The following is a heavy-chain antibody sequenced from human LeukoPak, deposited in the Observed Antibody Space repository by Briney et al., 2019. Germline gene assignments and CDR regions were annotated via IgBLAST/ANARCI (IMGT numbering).Heavy chain of an antibody. CDR1: GFVFSDYY. CDR2: ISYDGSNK. J-gene: IGHJ6*02. Sequence: PGGSLRLSCAASGFVFSDYYMDWVRQAPGKGLEWVAVISYDGSNKYYADSVKGRFTISRDNSKNTLYLQMNSLRAEDTAVYYCARDTTLVVAADYYYYGMDVWGQGTTVTVSS. D-gene: IGHD2-15*01. CDR3: ARDTTLVVAADYYYYGMDV. V-gene: IGHV3-30*04.